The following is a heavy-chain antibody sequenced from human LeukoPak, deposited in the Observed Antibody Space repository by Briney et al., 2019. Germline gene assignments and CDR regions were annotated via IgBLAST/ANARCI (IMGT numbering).Heavy chain of an antibody. CDR1: TYISSDFG. V-gene: IGHV1-18*01. Sequence: ASVKVSCKASTYISSDFGFSWVRLAPGGGLEWMGWVSGDNGQTNYGHKFYGRVTMTMETSTNTASMELRGLRSYDTAIYYCARVYLYTTGWSAAYYYFMDVWGKGTTVIVSS. CDR3: ARVYLYTTGWSAAYYYFMDV. CDR2: VSGDNGQT. D-gene: IGHD3-16*02. J-gene: IGHJ6*03.